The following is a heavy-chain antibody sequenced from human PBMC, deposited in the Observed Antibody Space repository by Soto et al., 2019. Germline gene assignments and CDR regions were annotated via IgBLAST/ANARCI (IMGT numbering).Heavy chain of an antibody. CDR1: GFTFGTYA. Sequence: EVQLLESGGGLVQPGGSLRLSCEASGFTFGTYAMSWVRQAPGKGLDWVSGITGTGAHTYYTDSVKGRFTISRDNTKKTLYLQLNSLGADDTAVYYCAKGNGGGYFDLWGRGSLLTVSS. V-gene: IGHV3-23*01. CDR3: AKGNGGGYFDL. J-gene: IGHJ2*01. D-gene: IGHD2-21*01. CDR2: ITGTGAHT.